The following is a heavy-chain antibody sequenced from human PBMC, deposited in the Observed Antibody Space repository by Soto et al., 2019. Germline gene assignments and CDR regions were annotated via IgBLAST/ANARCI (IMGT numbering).Heavy chain of an antibody. V-gene: IGHV4-34*01. D-gene: IGHD3-16*01. Sequence: SETLSLTCAVYGGSFSGYYWSWIRQPPGKGLEWIGEINHSGSTNYNPSLKSRVTISVDTSKNQFSLKLSSVTAADTAVYYCAGGIYAQWHYPYWGQGALVTVSS. J-gene: IGHJ4*02. CDR2: INHSGST. CDR1: GGSFSGYY. CDR3: AGGIYAQWHYPY.